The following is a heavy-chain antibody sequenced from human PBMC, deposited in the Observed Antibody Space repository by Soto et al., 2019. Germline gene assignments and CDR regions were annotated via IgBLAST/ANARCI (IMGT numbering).Heavy chain of an antibody. Sequence: QVQLQESGPGLVKPSETLSLTCTVSGGSISRYYWSWIRQPPGKGLEWIGYIYYSGSTNYNPSLKSRVTISVDTSKNQFSLKLSSVTAADTAVYYCARGGGNDFWSGYWFDPWGQGTLVTVSS. CDR2: IYYSGST. CDR3: ARGGGNDFWSGYWFDP. CDR1: GGSISRYY. D-gene: IGHD3-3*01. V-gene: IGHV4-59*01. J-gene: IGHJ5*02.